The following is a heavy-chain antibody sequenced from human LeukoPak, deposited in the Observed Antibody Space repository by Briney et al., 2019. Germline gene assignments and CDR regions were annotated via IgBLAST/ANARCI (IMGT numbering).Heavy chain of an antibody. Sequence: SETLSLTCAVYGGSFSGYYWSWIRQPPGKGLEWIGEINHSGSTNYNPSLKSQVTISLDASKNQLFLKLSSVTAADTAVYYCTRVRELTVINWFDPWGQGTPVTVSS. V-gene: IGHV4-34*01. CDR2: INHSGST. D-gene: IGHD1-26*01. CDR3: TRVRELTVINWFDP. CDR1: GGSFSGYY. J-gene: IGHJ5*02.